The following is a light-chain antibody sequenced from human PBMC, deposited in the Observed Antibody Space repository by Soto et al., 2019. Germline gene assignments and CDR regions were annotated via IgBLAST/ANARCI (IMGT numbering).Light chain of an antibody. V-gene: IGKV2-30*01. J-gene: IGKJ2*01. Sequence: DVVMTQSPLSLPVTLGQPASISCRSSQSLVYTDGNTYLSWFHQRPGRSPRRLLYKVSNRDSGVPDRFSGSVSGTDFTLKISRVEAEDVGVYYCMQGTEWPPAFGQGTKLEIK. CDR2: KVS. CDR3: MQGTEWPPA. CDR1: QSLVYTDGNTY.